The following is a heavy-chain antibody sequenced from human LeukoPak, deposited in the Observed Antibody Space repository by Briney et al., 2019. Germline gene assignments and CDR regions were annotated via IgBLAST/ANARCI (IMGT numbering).Heavy chain of an antibody. V-gene: IGHV3-33*01. Sequence: GGSLRLSSAASGFTFSSYGMHWVRQAPGKGLEWVAVIWYDGSNKYYADSVKGRFTISRDNSKNTLYLQMNSLRAEDTAVYYCARELERRFVDAFDIWGQGTMVTVSS. J-gene: IGHJ3*02. CDR3: ARELERRFVDAFDI. CDR2: IWYDGSNK. D-gene: IGHD1-1*01. CDR1: GFTFSSYG.